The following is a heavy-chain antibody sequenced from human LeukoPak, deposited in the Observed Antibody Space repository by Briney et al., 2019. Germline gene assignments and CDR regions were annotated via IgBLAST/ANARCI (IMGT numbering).Heavy chain of an antibody. CDR3: ARSYRNKYYYYMDV. J-gene: IGHJ6*03. Sequence: SETLSLTCTVSGYSISSGYYWGWIRQPPGQGLEWIGSIYHSGSTYYNPSLKSRVTISVDTSKNQFSLKLSSVTAADTAVYYCARSYRNKYYYYMDVWGRGTAVTVSS. V-gene: IGHV4-38-2*02. CDR1: GYSISSGYY. CDR2: IYHSGST. D-gene: IGHD1/OR15-1a*01.